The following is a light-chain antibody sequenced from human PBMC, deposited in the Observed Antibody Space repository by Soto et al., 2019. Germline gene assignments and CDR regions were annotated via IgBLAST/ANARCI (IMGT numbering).Light chain of an antibody. V-gene: IGKV1-39*01. CDR1: QSISIY. Sequence: DIQMTQSPSSLSASVGDRVTITCRASQSISIYLNWYQQKPGKPPKLLIYGASSLQSRVPSRFSGSGSGTDFTLTINSLKPEDFATYYCQQSSNTPITFGHGTRLEIK. CDR2: GAS. CDR3: QQSSNTPIT. J-gene: IGKJ5*01.